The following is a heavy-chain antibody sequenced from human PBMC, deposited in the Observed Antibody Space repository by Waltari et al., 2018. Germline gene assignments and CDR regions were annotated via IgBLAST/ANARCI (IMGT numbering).Heavy chain of an antibody. CDR2: INGNGGST. CDR3: AKVVVSDSPDYCDY. CDR1: GFTFSSSA. D-gene: IGHD2-15*01. Sequence: EVQLLESGGGLVQPGGSLRLSCEASGFTFSSSAMSWVRQAPGKGLEWVSTINGNGGSTHYADSVKGRFTISRDNSKSTLYVQMNSLRAEDTAVYYCAKVVVSDSPDYCDYWGQGVLVAVSP. J-gene: IGHJ4*02. V-gene: IGHV3-23*01.